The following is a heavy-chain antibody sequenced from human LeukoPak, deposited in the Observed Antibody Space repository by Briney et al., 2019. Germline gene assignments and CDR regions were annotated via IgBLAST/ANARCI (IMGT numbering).Heavy chain of an antibody. D-gene: IGHD4/OR15-4a*01. V-gene: IGHV4-39*07. CDR1: GGSISSSSYY. CDR2: IYYSGST. Sequence: SETLSLTCTVSGGSISSSSYYWGWIRQPPGKGLEWIGSIYYSGSTYYNPSLKSRVTISVDTSKNQFSLKLSSVTAADTAVYYCAREGTIGYADGVYYFDYWGQGTLVTVSS. CDR3: AREGTIGYADGVYYFDY. J-gene: IGHJ4*02.